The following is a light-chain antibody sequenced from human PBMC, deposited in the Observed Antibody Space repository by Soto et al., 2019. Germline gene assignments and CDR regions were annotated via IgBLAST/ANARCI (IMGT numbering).Light chain of an antibody. CDR3: ETWDSHTYV. CDR1: SGHCTYI. V-gene: IGLV4-60*03. J-gene: IGLJ1*01. CDR2: LEGSGSY. Sequence: QLVLAQSSSASASLGSSVKLTCTLSSGHCTYIIAWHQQQPGKAPRYLMKLEGSGSYNKGSGVPDRFSGSSSGADRYLTISNLQSEDEADYYCETWDSHTYVFGTGTKVTVL.